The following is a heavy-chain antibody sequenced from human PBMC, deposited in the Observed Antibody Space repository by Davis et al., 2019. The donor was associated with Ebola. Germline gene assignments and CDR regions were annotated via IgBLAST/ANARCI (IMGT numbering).Heavy chain of an antibody. Sequence: MPSETLSLTCTVSGGSINTNNYYWSWIRQLPGKGLEWIGYIYYTEYTHYNPSLKSRLTMSVDASKSQFSLKLSSLTAADTAVYYCARDICGSTSCYLDSWGQGILVSVSS. D-gene: IGHD2-2*01. J-gene: IGHJ4*02. CDR1: GGSINTNNYY. CDR3: ARDICGSTSCYLDS. CDR2: IYYTEYT. V-gene: IGHV4-31*03.